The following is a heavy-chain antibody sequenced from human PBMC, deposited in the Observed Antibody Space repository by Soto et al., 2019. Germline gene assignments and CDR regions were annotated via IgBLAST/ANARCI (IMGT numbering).Heavy chain of an antibody. J-gene: IGHJ4*02. CDR3: ARGSHSSSWLFDY. CDR1: GVTFSSYA. D-gene: IGHD6-13*01. V-gene: IGHV3-23*01. Sequence: GGSLRLSCAASGVTFSSYAMSWVRQAPGKGLEWVSAISGSGGNTYYADSVKGRFTISRDNAKNSLYLQMNSLRAEDTAVYYCARGSHSSSWLFDYWGQGTLVTVSS. CDR2: ISGSGGNT.